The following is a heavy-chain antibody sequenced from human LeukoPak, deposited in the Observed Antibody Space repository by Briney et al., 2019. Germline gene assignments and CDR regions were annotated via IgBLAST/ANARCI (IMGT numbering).Heavy chain of an antibody. Sequence: SETLSLTCTVSGGSISSSSYYWGWIRQPPGKGLEWIGSIYHSGSTYYNPSLKSRVTISVDTSKNQFSLKLSSVTAADTAVYYCARVRDSSGYYLEYYFDYWGQGTLVTVSS. CDR3: ARVRDSSGYYLEYYFDY. J-gene: IGHJ4*02. CDR2: IYHSGST. CDR1: GGSISSSSYY. D-gene: IGHD3-22*01. V-gene: IGHV4-39*07.